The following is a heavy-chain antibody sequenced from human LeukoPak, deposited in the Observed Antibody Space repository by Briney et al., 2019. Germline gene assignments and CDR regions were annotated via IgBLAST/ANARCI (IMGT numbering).Heavy chain of an antibody. CDR1: GFTFSSYG. CDR2: ISYDGSNK. Sequence: GSLRLSCAASGFTFSSYGMHWVRQAPGKGLEWVAVISYDGSNKYYADSVKGRFTISRDNSKNTLYLQMNSLRAEDTAAYYCAKDPVDYWGQGTLVTVSS. V-gene: IGHV3-30*18. J-gene: IGHJ4*02. CDR3: AKDPVDY.